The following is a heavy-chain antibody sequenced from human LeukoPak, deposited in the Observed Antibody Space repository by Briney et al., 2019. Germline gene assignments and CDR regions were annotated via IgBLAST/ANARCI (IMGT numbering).Heavy chain of an antibody. D-gene: IGHD6-13*01. Sequence: GRSLRLSCSASEFTFRSDGMHWVRQAPGKGLEWVAFISNDGSRKYYEDSVKGRFTISRDNSKNTVYLQMNNLRGEDTAVYYCAKDRSTTWSFDYWGQGTLVTVSP. J-gene: IGHJ4*02. CDR1: EFTFRSDG. CDR2: ISNDGSRK. V-gene: IGHV3-30*18. CDR3: AKDRSTTWSFDY.